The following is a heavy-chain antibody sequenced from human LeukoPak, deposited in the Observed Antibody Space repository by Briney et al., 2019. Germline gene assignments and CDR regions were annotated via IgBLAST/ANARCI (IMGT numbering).Heavy chain of an antibody. J-gene: IGHJ5*02. V-gene: IGHV4-59*01. CDR3: ARDVGGWFDP. D-gene: IGHD2-15*01. CDR2: IYYSGST. Sequence: SETLSLTCTVSGGSISSYYWSWVRQPPGKGLEWIGYIYYSGSTNYNPSLKSRVTILVDTSKNQFSLKLSSVTAADTAVYYCARDVGGWFDPWGQGTLVTVSS. CDR1: GGSISSYY.